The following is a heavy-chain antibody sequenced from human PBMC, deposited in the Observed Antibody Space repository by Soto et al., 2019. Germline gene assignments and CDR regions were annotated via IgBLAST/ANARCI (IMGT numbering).Heavy chain of an antibody. V-gene: IGHV4-39*01. CDR1: GGSISSSSYY. Sequence: QLQLQESGPGLVKPSETLSLTCSVSGGSISSSSYYWGWIRQPPGKGLEWIGSIYYSGSTYHNPSLKSRVSISVDTSKNEFSLKLSSVTAAATAVYYCARDYGSSGDYWGQGALVTVFS. CDR2: IYYSGST. CDR3: ARDYGSSGDY. D-gene: IGHD3-22*01. J-gene: IGHJ4*02.